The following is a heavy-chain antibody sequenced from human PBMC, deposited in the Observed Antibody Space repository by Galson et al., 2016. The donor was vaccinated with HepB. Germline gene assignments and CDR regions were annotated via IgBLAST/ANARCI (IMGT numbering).Heavy chain of an antibody. D-gene: IGHD6-13*01. CDR3: ARDGASAGARMLVY. CDR1: GDSVSSNSAA. J-gene: IGHJ4*02. Sequence: CAISGDSVSSNSAAWSWIRQSPSRGLEWLGRTFYRSKWYSEYSAFVKSRITFNADTSKNQFSLQLSSVTPEDTGVYYCARDGASAGARMLVYWGQGVLVTVSS. V-gene: IGHV6-1*01. CDR2: TFYRSKWYS.